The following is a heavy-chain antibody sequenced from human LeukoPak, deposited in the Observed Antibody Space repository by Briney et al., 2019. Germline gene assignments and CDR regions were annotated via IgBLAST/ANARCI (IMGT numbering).Heavy chain of an antibody. CDR1: GFTFSSYD. Sequence: PGGSRRLSCPASGFTFSSYDMHWVRQATGKGLEWVSAIGTAGDTYYPGSVKGRFTISRENAKNSLYLQMNSLRAGDTAVYYCARGYTYYYGSGSHPYGMDVWGQGTTVTVSS. D-gene: IGHD3-10*01. CDR2: IGTAGDT. CDR3: ARGYTYYYGSGSHPYGMDV. J-gene: IGHJ6*02. V-gene: IGHV3-13*04.